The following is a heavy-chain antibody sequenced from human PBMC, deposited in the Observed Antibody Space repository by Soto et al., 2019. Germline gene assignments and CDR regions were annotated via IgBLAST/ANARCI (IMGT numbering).Heavy chain of an antibody. CDR2: INHSGST. D-gene: IGHD6-19*01. CDR3: ARGPLSIAVADQEDAFDI. J-gene: IGHJ3*02. Sequence: PSETLSLTCAVYGGSFSGYYWSWIRQPPGKGLEWIGEINHSGSTNYNPSLKSRVTISVDTSKNQFSLKLSSVTAADTAVYYCARGPLSIAVADQEDAFDIWGQGTMVTVSS. V-gene: IGHV4-34*01. CDR1: GGSFSGYY.